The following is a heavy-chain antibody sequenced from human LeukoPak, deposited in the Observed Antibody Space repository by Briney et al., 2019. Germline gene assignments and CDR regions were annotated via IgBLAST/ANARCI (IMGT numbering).Heavy chain of an antibody. CDR1: GDSISSSSYY. V-gene: IGHV4-39*01. Sequence: SETLSLTCTVSGDSISSSSYYWGWIRQPPGKGPEWIGTIYYSGSTYYNPSLKSRVTISVDTSKNLFSLKLSSVTAADTAVYYCARHRIAAADDAFEIWGQGTMVTVSS. CDR2: IYYSGST. D-gene: IGHD6-13*01. J-gene: IGHJ3*02. CDR3: ARHRIAAADDAFEI.